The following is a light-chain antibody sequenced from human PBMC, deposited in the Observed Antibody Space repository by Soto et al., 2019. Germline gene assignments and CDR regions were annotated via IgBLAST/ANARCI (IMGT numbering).Light chain of an antibody. CDR1: SSDVGAYNY. CDR2: EVT. Sequence: QSALTQPASVSGSLGQSITISCTGTSSDVGAYNYVSWYQQHPDKAPKLLIFEVTNRPSGVSGRFSGSKSGITASLSISGLQPEDEAEYYCSSSTTSSTLVFGGGTQLTVL. CDR3: SSSTTSSTLV. V-gene: IGLV2-14*01. J-gene: IGLJ3*02.